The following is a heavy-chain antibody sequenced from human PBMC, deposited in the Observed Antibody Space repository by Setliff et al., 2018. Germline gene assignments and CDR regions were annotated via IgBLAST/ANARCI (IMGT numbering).Heavy chain of an antibody. CDR3: ARDWASGDDH. CDR1: GDSIDTDIW. V-gene: IGHV3-7*01. J-gene: IGHJ4*02. Sequence: ETLSLTCTVSGDSIDTDIWWSWVRQAPGKGLEWVANIKEDGSEKYYVDSVKGRFTISRDNAKNTLYLQMNSLRAEDTAVYYCARDWASGDDHWGRGTLVTVSS. D-gene: IGHD3-10*01. CDR2: IKEDGSEK.